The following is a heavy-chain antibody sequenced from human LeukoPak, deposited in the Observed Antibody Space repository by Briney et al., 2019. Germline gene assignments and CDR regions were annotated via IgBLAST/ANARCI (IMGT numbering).Heavy chain of an antibody. CDR2: IHYSGST. Sequence: SETRSLTCTVSGGSMSNHYWSWIRQPPGKGLEWIGYIHYSGSTNYNASLKSRVTISADMSKNQFSLNLSSVTAADTAVYYCAGPYISRINYWGQGTLVIVSS. V-gene: IGHV4-59*08. CDR1: GGSMSNHY. J-gene: IGHJ4*02. D-gene: IGHD2-21*01. CDR3: AGPYISRINY.